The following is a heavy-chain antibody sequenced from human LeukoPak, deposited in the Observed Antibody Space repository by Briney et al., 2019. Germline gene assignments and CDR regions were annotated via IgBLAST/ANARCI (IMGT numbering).Heavy chain of an antibody. CDR1: GYTFTSYG. V-gene: IGHV1-18*01. D-gene: IGHD3-10*01. CDR2: ISAYNGNT. J-gene: IGHJ4*02. CDR3: ARLTMVRGVIISSPLDY. Sequence: ASVKVSCKASGYTFTSYGISWVRQAPGQGPEWMGWISAYNGNTSYAQKLQGRVTMTTDTSTSTAYMELRSLRSDDTAVYYCARLTMVRGVIISSPLDYWGQGTLVTVSS.